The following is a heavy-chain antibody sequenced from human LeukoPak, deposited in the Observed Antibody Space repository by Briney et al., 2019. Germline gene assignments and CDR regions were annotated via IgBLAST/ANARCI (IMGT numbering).Heavy chain of an antibody. D-gene: IGHD1-1*01. CDR3: ATYRQMQVPFEF. Sequence: SGGSLRLSCAASGFTFSDFPMIWVRQAPGKGLEWVSSIFPSSDEIHYADSVKGRFTISRDNSRSTLSLQMDSLRAEDTATYYCATYRQMQVPFEFWGQGTLVTVSS. V-gene: IGHV3-23*01. CDR2: IFPSSDEI. CDR1: GFTFSDFP. J-gene: IGHJ4*02.